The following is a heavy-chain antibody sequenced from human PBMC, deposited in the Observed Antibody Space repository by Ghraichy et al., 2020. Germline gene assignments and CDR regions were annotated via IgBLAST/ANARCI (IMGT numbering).Heavy chain of an antibody. D-gene: IGHD5-18*01. CDR2: IYYSGST. CDR1: GGSISSSSYY. CDR3: ARHGGWGYSYGYGMDV. Sequence: ETLSLTCTVSGGSISSSSYYWGWIRQPPGKGLEWIGSIYYSGSTYYNPSLKSRVTISVDTSKNQFSLKLSSVTAADTAVYYCARHGGWGYSYGYGMDVWGQGTTVTVSS. J-gene: IGHJ6*02. V-gene: IGHV4-39*01.